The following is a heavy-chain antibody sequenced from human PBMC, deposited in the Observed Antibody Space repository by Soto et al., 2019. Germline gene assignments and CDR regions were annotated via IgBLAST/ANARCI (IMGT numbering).Heavy chain of an antibody. V-gene: IGHV1-46*01. CDR1: GYTFTSYY. CDR3: ARDPGYGDYLPYFDY. J-gene: IGHJ4*02. CDR2: INPSGGST. D-gene: IGHD4-17*01. Sequence: ASVKVSCKASGYTFTSYYMHWGRQAPGQGLEWMGRINPSGGSTSYAQKFQGRVTMTRGTSTSTVYMELSSLRSEDTAVYYCARDPGYGDYLPYFDYWGQGTLVTVSS.